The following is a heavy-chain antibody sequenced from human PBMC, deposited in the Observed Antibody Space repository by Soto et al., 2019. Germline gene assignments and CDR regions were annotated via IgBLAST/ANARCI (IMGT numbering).Heavy chain of an antibody. CDR1: GYTLTGYY. D-gene: IGHD3-3*01. V-gene: IGHV1-2*04. CDR2: INPNSGGT. Sequence: ASVKVSCKASGYTLTGYYMHWVRQAPGQGLEWMGWINPNSGGTNYAQKFQGWVTMTRDTSISTAYMELSRLRSDDTAVYYCARAYYDFWSGYAPIFDYWGQGTLVTVSS. J-gene: IGHJ4*02. CDR3: ARAYYDFWSGYAPIFDY.